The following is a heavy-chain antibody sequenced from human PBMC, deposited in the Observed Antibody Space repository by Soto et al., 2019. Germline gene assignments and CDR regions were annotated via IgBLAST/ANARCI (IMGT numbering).Heavy chain of an antibody. Sequence: GGSLRLSCTASGFTFGDYAMSWFRQAPGKGLEWVGFIRSKAYGGTTEYAASVKGRFTISRDDSKSIGYLQMNSLKTEDTAVYYCTRGGPRETSYYDFWSGYPTYYYMDVWGKGTTVTVSS. D-gene: IGHD3-3*01. CDR1: GFTFGDYA. J-gene: IGHJ6*03. CDR3: TRGGPRETSYYDFWSGYPTYYYMDV. CDR2: IRSKAYGGTT. V-gene: IGHV3-49*03.